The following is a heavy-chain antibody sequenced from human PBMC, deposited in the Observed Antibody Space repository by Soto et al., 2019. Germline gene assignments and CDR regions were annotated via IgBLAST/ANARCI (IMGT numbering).Heavy chain of an antibody. D-gene: IGHD6-13*01. V-gene: IGHV3-74*01. CDR2: INSDGSTT. Sequence: EVQLVESGGGLVQPGGSLRLSCAASGFTFSSFWMHWVRQAPGKGLVWVSRINSDGSTTSYADSVKGRFTISRDNAKNTLYLQMNSLRAEDTAVYYCARIPPGWGGEQLVLDYWGQGILVTVSS. J-gene: IGHJ4*02. CDR3: ARIPPGWGGEQLVLDY. CDR1: GFTFSSFW.